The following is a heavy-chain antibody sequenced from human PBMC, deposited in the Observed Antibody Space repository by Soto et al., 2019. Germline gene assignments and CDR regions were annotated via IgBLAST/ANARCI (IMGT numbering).Heavy chain of an antibody. CDR1: GGTFSSYA. J-gene: IGHJ4*02. D-gene: IGHD4-17*01. V-gene: IGHV1-69*01. CDR3: AREPIRDYGDYLGDFDY. CDR2: IIPIFGTA. Sequence: QVQLVQSGAEVKKPGSSVKVSCKASGGTFSSYAISWVRQAPGQGLEWMGGIIPIFGTANYAQKFQGRVTITADEATSTAYMELSSLRSEDTAVYYCAREPIRDYGDYLGDFDYWGQGTLVTVSS.